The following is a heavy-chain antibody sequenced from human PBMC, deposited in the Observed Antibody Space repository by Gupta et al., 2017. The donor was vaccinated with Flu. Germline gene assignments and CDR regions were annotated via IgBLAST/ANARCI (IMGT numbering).Heavy chain of an antibody. J-gene: IGHJ6*03. V-gene: IGHV3-21*01. D-gene: IGHD5-18*01. CDR2: ISSSSNYI. Sequence: VRQAPGKGLEWVASISSSSNYIYYGASVKGRFTMSRDNAKNSLYLQMNNLRAEDTAVYYCARKNRDMDTSDYYYYMDVWGKGTTVTVAS. CDR3: ARKNRDMDTSDYYYYMDV.